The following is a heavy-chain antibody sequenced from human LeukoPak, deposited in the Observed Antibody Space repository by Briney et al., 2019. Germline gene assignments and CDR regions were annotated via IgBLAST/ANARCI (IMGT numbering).Heavy chain of an antibody. V-gene: IGHV1-8*01. CDR3: ARGPRAAADRAY. CDR1: GYTFTSYD. J-gene: IGHJ4*02. D-gene: IGHD6-13*01. Sequence: GASVKVSCKASGYTFTSYDINWVRQATGQGLEWMGWMNPNSGNTGYAQKFQGRVTMTRNTSISTAYMELSSLRSEDTAVYYCARGPRAAADRAYWGQGTLVTVSS. CDR2: MNPNSGNT.